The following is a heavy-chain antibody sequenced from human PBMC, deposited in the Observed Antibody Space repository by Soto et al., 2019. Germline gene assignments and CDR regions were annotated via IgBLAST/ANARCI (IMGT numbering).Heavy chain of an antibody. CDR3: ARSRSYYVEDFQK. Sequence: SETLSLTCSVSGDSISTEGYYWSWIRQHPGKGLEWIGYIYYSGLTSYNPSLKSRVTISRATSKNQFYLKLSSVTAADTAVYYCARSRSYYVEDFQKWGQGTLVTSPQ. CDR2: IYYSGLT. D-gene: IGHD1-26*01. J-gene: IGHJ1*01. V-gene: IGHV4-31*03. CDR1: GDSISTEGYY.